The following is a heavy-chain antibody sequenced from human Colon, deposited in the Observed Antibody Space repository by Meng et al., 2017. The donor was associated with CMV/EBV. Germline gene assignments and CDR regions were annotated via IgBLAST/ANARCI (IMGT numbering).Heavy chain of an antibody. Sequence: QVAIAQWGAGLLRPSETLSLTCAVYGGSFSGYYWSWIRQPPGKGLEWIGEINHSGSTNYNPSLKSRVTISVDTSKNQFSLKLSSVTAADTAVYYCARGLYSSSSGYYYYYMDVWGKGTTVTVSS. CDR3: ARGLYSSSSGYYYYYMDV. D-gene: IGHD6-13*01. V-gene: IGHV4-34*01. CDR2: INHSGST. CDR1: GGSFSGYY. J-gene: IGHJ6*03.